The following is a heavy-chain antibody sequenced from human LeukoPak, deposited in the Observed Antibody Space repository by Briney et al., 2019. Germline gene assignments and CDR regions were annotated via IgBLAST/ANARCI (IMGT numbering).Heavy chain of an antibody. CDR3: ARAAIGYSYGLDFWFDP. D-gene: IGHD5-18*01. V-gene: IGHV6-1*01. CDR2: TYYRSKWYN. CDR1: GDSVSSNSAA. Sequence: SQALSLTCAISGDSVSSNSAAWNWIRQSPSRGLEWLGRTYYRSKWYNDYAVSVKSRITINPDTSKNQFSLQLNSVTPEDTAVYYCARAAIGYSYGLDFWFDPWGQGTLVTVSS. J-gene: IGHJ5*02.